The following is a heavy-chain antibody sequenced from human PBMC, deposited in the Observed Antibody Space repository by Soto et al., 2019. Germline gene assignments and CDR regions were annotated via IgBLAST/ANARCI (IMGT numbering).Heavy chain of an antibody. V-gene: IGHV3-73*01. CDR3: ARRLYDFWSGHPKGLDY. Sequence: GGSLRLSCAASGFTFSGSAMHWVRQASGKGLEWVGRIRTKANNYATAYAVSVKGRFTISRDDSRNAAHLQMNSLKTEDTAVYYCARRLYDFWSGHPKGLDYWGQGTVVTVSS. D-gene: IGHD3-3*01. J-gene: IGHJ4*02. CDR1: GFTFSGSA. CDR2: IRTKANNYAT.